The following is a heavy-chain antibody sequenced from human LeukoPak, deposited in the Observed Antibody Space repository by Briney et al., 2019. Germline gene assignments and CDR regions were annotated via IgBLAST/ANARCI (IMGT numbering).Heavy chain of an antibody. D-gene: IGHD1-20*01. V-gene: IGHV1-24*01. Sequence: GASVSVSCTVSGYTLTELSMHWVRQAPGKGLEWMGGFDPEDGETIYAQKFQGRVTMTEDTSTDTAYMELSSLRSEDTAVYYCATVWNFNWNYLDYWGQGTLVTVSS. CDR3: ATVWNFNWNYLDY. CDR2: FDPEDGET. J-gene: IGHJ4*02. CDR1: GYTLTELS.